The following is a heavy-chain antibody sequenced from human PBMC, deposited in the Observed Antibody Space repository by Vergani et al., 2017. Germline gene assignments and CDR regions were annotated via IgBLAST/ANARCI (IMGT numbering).Heavy chain of an antibody. V-gene: IGHV3-23*01. CDR2: ISGSGVSA. J-gene: IGHJ4*02. D-gene: IGHD3-10*01. Sequence: EVQLLESGGGLVQPGGSLRLTCAASEFTFSNYAMNWVRQAPGKGLEWVSGISGSGVSAYYTDSVKGRFTISRDNSKNMLFLQMNNLRTEDTAIYYCAKQYFVSGNSLFDYWGKGTLVTVSS. CDR1: EFTFSNYA. CDR3: AKQYFVSGNSLFDY.